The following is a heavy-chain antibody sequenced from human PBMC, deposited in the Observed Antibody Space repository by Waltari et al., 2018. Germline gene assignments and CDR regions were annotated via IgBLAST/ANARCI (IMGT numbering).Heavy chain of an antibody. J-gene: IGHJ6*02. CDR1: GYTFTSYA. D-gene: IGHD6-6*01. CDR2: INAGNGNT. V-gene: IGHV1-3*01. Sequence: QVQLVQSGAEVKKPGASVKVSCKASGYTFTSYAMHWVRQAPGQRLEWMGWINAGNGNTKYSQKFKGRVTITRDTSASTAYMELSSLRSEDTAVYYCARDPYSSSSYYYYGMDVWGQGTTVTVSS. CDR3: ARDPYSSSSYYYYGMDV.